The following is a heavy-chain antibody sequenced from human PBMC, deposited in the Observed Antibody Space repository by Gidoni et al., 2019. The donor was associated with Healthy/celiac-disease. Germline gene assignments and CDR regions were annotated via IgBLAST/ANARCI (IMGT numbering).Heavy chain of an antibody. CDR2: IIPILGIA. J-gene: IGHJ4*02. V-gene: IGHV1-69*02. CDR3: ARGSDFWSGYYTPYDY. D-gene: IGHD3-3*01. CDR1: GGTFSSYT. Sequence: QVQLVQSGAEVTKPGSSVKVSCKASGGTFSSYTISWVRQAPGQGLEWMGRIIPILGIANYAQKFQGRVTITADKSTSTAYMELSSLRSEDTAVYYCARGSDFWSGYYTPYDYWGQGTLVTVSS.